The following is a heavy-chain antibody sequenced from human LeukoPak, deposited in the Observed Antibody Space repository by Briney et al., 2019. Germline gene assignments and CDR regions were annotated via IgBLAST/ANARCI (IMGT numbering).Heavy chain of an antibody. CDR3: ARGLNVVVVAATPFDY. CDR2: INHSGST. V-gene: IGHV4-34*01. J-gene: IGHJ4*02. CDR1: GGSFSGYY. D-gene: IGHD2-15*01. Sequence: PSETLSLTCAVYGGSFSGYYWSWIRQPPGKGLEWIGEINHSGSTNYNPSLKSRVTISVDTSKNQFSLKLSSVTAADTAVYYCARGLNVVVVAATPFDYWGQGTLVTVSS.